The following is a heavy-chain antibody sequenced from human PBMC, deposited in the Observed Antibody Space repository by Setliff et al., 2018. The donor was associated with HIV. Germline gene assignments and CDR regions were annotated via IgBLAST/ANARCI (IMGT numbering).Heavy chain of an antibody. CDR2: IYYSGNP. J-gene: IGHJ4*02. CDR1: GGSISSGYYY. CDR3: ARGFDYAQRPPLYYFDY. D-gene: IGHD2-2*01. V-gene: IGHV4-31*03. Sequence: SETLSLTCTVSGGSISSGYYYWSWIRQHPGKGLEWIGYIYYSGNPFYNPSLRSRVTISLDTSKNRSSLKLSSVTAAGTAVYYCARGFDYAQRPPLYYFDYWGQGTLVTVSS.